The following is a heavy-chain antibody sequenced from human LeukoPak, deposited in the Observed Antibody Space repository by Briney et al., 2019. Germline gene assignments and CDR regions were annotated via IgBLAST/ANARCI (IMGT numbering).Heavy chain of an antibody. D-gene: IGHD5-12*01. CDR2: LTDSGDAT. CDR1: GFTFSHYA. J-gene: IGHJ5*02. V-gene: IGHV3-23*01. Sequence: PGGSLRLSCAVSGFTFSHYAMSWVRQAPGTGREWVGSLTDSGDATYYADSVKGRLTISRDNSNSTLYLHISGPRDEDTAVYYCARGYSHNSGGWLDPWGQGTLVTVSS. CDR3: ARGYSHNSGGWLDP.